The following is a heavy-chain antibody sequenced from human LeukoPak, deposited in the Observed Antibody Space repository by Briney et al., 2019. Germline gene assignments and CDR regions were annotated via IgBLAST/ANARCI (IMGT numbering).Heavy chain of an antibody. J-gene: IGHJ4*02. V-gene: IGHV3-48*02. Sequence: PGGSLRLSCAASGFTFSSYWMSWVRPAPGGGREWVSYISTSTTTIYYADSVRGRFNISRDNAKSSLYLQMNSLRDEDTAVYYCARDWDWAFDYWGQGTLVTVSS. CDR3: ARDWDWAFDY. CDR1: GFTFSSYW. CDR2: ISTSTTTI. D-gene: IGHD3/OR15-3a*01.